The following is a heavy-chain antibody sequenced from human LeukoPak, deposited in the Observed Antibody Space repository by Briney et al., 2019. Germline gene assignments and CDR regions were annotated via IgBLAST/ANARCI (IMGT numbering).Heavy chain of an antibody. CDR2: ISSTSTYR. CDR3: ARDIAAAGLGYFDY. V-gene: IGHV3-21*01. D-gene: IGHD6-13*01. Sequence: PGGSLRLSCAASEFTFSAYTMIWVRQAPGKGLEWVSSISSTSTYRYYPDSVKGRFTISRDDAKNSLYLQMNSLRAEDTAVYYCARDIAAAGLGYFDYWGQGTLVTVSS. J-gene: IGHJ4*02. CDR1: EFTFSAYT.